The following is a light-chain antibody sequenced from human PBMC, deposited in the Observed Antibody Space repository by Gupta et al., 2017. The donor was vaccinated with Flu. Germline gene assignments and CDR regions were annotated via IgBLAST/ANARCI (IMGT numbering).Light chain of an antibody. CDR1: SSDVGGYNY. CDR3: TSYTSSGTLVV. CDR2: EVS. V-gene: IGLV2-14*01. Sequence: QSALTQPASVSGSPGQSLTISCTGTSSDVGGYNYVSWYQQHPGKAPKLMIYEVSNRPSGVSNRFSASKSGTTAYLTISGLQAEDEADYFCTSYTSSGTLVVFGGGTKLTV. J-gene: IGLJ2*01.